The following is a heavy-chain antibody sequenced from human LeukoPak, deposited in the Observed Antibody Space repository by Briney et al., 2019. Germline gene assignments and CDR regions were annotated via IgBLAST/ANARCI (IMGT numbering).Heavy chain of an antibody. D-gene: IGHD6-19*01. CDR1: GGSISSGGYY. V-gene: IGHV4-31*03. CDR3: ARAVRASGCHDY. J-gene: IGHJ4*02. Sequence: SETLSLTCTVSGGSISSGGYYWSWIRQHPGKGLEWIGYIYYSGSTYYNPSLKSRVTISVDTSKDQFSLKLSSVTAADTAVYYCARAVRASGCHDYWGQGTLVTDSS. CDR2: IYYSGST.